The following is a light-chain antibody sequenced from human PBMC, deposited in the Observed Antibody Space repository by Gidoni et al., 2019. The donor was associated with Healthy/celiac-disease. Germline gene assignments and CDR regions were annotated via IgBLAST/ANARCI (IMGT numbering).Light chain of an antibody. CDR2: GAS. CDR3: QQYNNWLPYT. V-gene: IGKV3-15*01. J-gene: IGKJ2*01. CDR1: QSVRSH. Sequence: ERVVAQAPATLSVSPGERAPLSFRASQSVRSHLAWYQQKPGQATKLPIYGASTRADGNPARFSGSGSVTEFTLTISSLQSEDFAVYYCQQYNNWLPYTFGQGTKLEIK.